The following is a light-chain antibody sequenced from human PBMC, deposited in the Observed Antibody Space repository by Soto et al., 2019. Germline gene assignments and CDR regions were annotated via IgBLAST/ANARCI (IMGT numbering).Light chain of an antibody. V-gene: IGKV3-15*01. CDR3: QQYNNWPRT. CDR2: GAS. J-gene: IGKJ1*01. CDR1: QSVSSN. Sequence: IVMTHSPATLSLSPLERVILXCMASQSVSSNLAWYQQKPGQAPRLLIYGASTRATGIPSRFSGSGSGTEFTLTISSLQSEDFAVYYCQQYNNWPRTFGQGTKVDIK.